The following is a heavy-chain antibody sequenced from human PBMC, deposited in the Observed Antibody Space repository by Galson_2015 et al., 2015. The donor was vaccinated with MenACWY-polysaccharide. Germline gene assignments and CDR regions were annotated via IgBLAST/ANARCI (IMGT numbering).Heavy chain of an antibody. V-gene: IGHV3-23*01. J-gene: IGHJ4*02. CDR3: AKQIDEYYGSGNYYPPWDY. Sequence: SLRLSCAASGFTFSSYAMSWVRQAPGKGLEWVSAISGSGGSTYYADSVKGRFTISRDNSKNTLYLQMNSLRAEDTAVYYCAKQIDEYYGSGNYYPPWDYWGQGTLVTVSS. CDR1: GFTFSSYA. D-gene: IGHD3-10*01. CDR2: ISGSGGST.